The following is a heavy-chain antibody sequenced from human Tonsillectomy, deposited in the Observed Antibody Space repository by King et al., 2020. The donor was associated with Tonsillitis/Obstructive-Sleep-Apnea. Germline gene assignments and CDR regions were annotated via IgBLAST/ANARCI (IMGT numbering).Heavy chain of an antibody. CDR1: GYTFTAYY. J-gene: IGHJ3*02. V-gene: IGHV1-2*02. CDR3: SYRGDAFDI. D-gene: IGHD4-11*01. CDR2: INPYSGGT. Sequence: VQLVESGAEVKKPGASVNVSCKASGYTFTAYYMHWVRQAPGHGPEWMGWINPYSGGTKYAQKFQGRVTMTRDTSISTAYLELRRLTSDGTAVYYCSYRGDAFDIWGQGTMVTVSS.